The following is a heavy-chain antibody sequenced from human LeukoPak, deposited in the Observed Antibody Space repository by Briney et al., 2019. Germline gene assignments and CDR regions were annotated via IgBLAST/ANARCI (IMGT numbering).Heavy chain of an antibody. J-gene: IGHJ6*02. CDR2: FDPEEGET. V-gene: IGHV1-24*01. CDR1: GYTLTELS. D-gene: IGHD6-19*01. CDR3: ATADSGVAVGPRKYHGMDV. Sequence: ASVKVSCKVSGYTLTELSMHWVRQAPGKGLEWTGGFDPEEGETMYAQKFQGRVTMTEDTSIDTFYMELSSLRSEDTAVYYCATADSGVAVGPRKYHGMDVWGQGTTVAVSS.